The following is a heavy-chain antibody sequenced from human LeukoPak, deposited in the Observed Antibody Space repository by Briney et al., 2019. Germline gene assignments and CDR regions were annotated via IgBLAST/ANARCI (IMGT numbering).Heavy chain of an antibody. Sequence: PGGSLRLSCAASEFTFSRYAMSWVRQAPGKGLEWVSIISGTGGSTYYADSVKGRFTISRDNSKNTMYLQMNSLRAEDTAVYYCAKFQANYYDSSGYGCFDYWGQGTLFTVSS. D-gene: IGHD3-22*01. CDR3: AKFQANYYDSSGYGCFDY. V-gene: IGHV3-23*01. J-gene: IGHJ4*02. CDR2: ISGTGGST. CDR1: EFTFSRYA.